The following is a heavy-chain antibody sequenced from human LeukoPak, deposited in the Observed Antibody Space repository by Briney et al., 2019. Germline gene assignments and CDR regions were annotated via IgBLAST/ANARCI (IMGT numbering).Heavy chain of an antibody. J-gene: IGHJ4*02. CDR2: MLDSENT. D-gene: IGHD5-18*01. Sequence: SETLSLTCIVPGGSFSSHFWSWIRQPPGKGLEWIGYMLDSENTKDNPYFQSRLSLSADTSKNQFSLRLTSVTAADTAVYYCATIKRGNIFGYFDFWGQGILVTVSP. CDR1: GGSFSSHF. V-gene: IGHV4-59*11. CDR3: ATIKRGNIFGYFDF.